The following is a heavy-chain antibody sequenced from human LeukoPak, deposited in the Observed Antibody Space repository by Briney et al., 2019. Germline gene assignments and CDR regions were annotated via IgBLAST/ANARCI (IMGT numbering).Heavy chain of an antibody. D-gene: IGHD6-13*01. CDR2: IYYSGST. J-gene: IGHJ4*02. V-gene: IGHV4-59*01. CDR1: GGSISSYY. Sequence: PSETLSLTCTVSGGSISSYYWSWIRQPPGKGLEWIGYIYYSGSTNYNPSLKSRVTISVDTSKNQFSLKLSSVTAADTAVYYCARTDSWYYFDYWGQGTLVTVSS. CDR3: ARTDSWYYFDY.